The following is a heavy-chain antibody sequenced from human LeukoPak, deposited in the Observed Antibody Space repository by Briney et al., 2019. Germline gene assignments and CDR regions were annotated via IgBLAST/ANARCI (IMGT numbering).Heavy chain of an antibody. J-gene: IGHJ3*02. Sequence: PSETLSLTCTVSGGSISSYYWSWIRQPPGKGLEWIGYIYYSGSTNYNPSLKSRVTISVDTSKNQFSPKLSSVTAADTAVYYCASGAELGYCSGGSCYGAFDIWGQGTMVTVSS. D-gene: IGHD2-15*01. V-gene: IGHV4-59*01. CDR1: GGSISSYY. CDR3: ASGAELGYCSGGSCYGAFDI. CDR2: IYYSGST.